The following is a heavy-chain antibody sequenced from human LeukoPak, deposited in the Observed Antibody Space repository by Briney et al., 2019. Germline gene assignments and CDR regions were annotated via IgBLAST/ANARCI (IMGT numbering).Heavy chain of an antibody. Sequence: GGSLRLSCVASGFTFSSRDWMTWVRPAPGKGLEWVSSISSSSSYIYYADSVKGRFTISRDNAKNSLYLQMNSLRAEDTAVYYCARLGITPVSRDYWGQGTLVTVSS. D-gene: IGHD3-10*01. CDR3: ARLGITPVSRDY. CDR1: GFTFSSRDW. V-gene: IGHV3-21*01. CDR2: ISSSSSYI. J-gene: IGHJ4*02.